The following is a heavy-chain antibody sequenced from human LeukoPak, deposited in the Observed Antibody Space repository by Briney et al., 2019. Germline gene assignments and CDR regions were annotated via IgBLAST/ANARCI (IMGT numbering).Heavy chain of an antibody. V-gene: IGHV4-34*01. J-gene: IGHJ4*02. CDR2: IYYSGST. Sequence: SETLSLTCAVYGGSFSGYYWSWIRQPPGKGLEWIGSIYYSGSTYYNPSLKSRVTISVDTSKNQFSLKLSSVTAADTAVYYCAMMIVATSLFDYWGQGTLVTVSS. D-gene: IGHD5-12*01. CDR1: GGSFSGYY. CDR3: AMMIVATSLFDY.